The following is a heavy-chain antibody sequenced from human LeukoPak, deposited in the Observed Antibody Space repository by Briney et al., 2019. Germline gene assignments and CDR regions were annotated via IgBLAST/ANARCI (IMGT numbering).Heavy chain of an antibody. J-gene: IGHJ4*02. V-gene: IGHV4-39*07. D-gene: IGHD3-9*01. CDR3: ARSPTYDILTFADY. CDR1: GGSISSSDFS. CDR2: VYYSGSTS. Sequence: RASETLSLTCTVSGGSISSSDFSWGWIRQPPGKGLEWIGIVYYSGSTSYYSPSLKSRVSISVDTSKNQFSLKLSSVTAADTAVYYCARSPTYDILTFADYWGQGTLVTVSS.